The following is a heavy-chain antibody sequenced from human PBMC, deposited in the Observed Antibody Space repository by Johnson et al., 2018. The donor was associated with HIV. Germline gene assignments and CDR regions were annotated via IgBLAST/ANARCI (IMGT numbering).Heavy chain of an antibody. CDR1: GFTFDDYG. D-gene: IGHD1-26*01. CDR2: LYSAGSA. Sequence: EVQLVESGGGVVRPGGSLRLSCAASGFTFDDYGMSWVRQAPGKGLEWVSILYSAGSAYYADSVKGRFTISRDNSKNTLYLQMNSLKTEDTAVYYCATDVPSAPYYNAFDIWGQGTMVTVSS. J-gene: IGHJ3*02. CDR3: ATDVPSAPYYNAFDI. V-gene: IGHV3-66*01.